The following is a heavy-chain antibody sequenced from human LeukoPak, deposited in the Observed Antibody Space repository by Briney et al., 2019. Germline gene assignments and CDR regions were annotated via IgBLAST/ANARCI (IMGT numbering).Heavy chain of an antibody. CDR3: ARSELGYNYHYMDV. D-gene: IGHD7-27*01. V-gene: IGHV3-7*01. CDR1: GFTFSSYW. J-gene: IGHJ6*03. Sequence: GGCLRLSCAASGFTFSSYWMSWVHQAPGKGLEWVANIKQDGSEKYYVDSVKGRFTISRDNAKNSLYLQMNSLRAEDTAVYYCARSELGYNYHYMDVWGKGTTVTVSS. CDR2: IKQDGSEK.